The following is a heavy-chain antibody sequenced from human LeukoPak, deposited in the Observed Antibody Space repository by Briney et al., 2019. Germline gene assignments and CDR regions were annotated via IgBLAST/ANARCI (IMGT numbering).Heavy chain of an antibody. J-gene: IGHJ6*03. Sequence: PSETLSLTCTVSGGSISSSSYYWGWIRQTPGKGLEWIGSIYYSGSTYYNPSLKSRVTISVDTSKNQFSLKLSSVTAADTAVYYCARWRGEIVVVPAAMVSYYMDVWGKGTTVTVSS. CDR3: ARWRGEIVVVPAAMVSYYMDV. CDR2: IYYSGST. CDR1: GGSISSSSYY. V-gene: IGHV4-39*07. D-gene: IGHD2-2*01.